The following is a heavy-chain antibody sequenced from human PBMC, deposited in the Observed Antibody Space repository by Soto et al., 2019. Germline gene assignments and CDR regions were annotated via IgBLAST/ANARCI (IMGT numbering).Heavy chain of an antibody. D-gene: IGHD3-22*01. Sequence: EVQLVESGGGLVQPGGSRRLSCAASGFTVSSNYMSWVRQAPGKGLEWVSVIYSGGSTYYADSVKGRFTISRDNSKNTLYLQINSLRAEDTAVYYCARGYYDSSGYYWGQGTLVTVSS. V-gene: IGHV3-66*01. CDR3: ARGYYDSSGYY. CDR2: IYSGGST. CDR1: GFTVSSNY. J-gene: IGHJ4*02.